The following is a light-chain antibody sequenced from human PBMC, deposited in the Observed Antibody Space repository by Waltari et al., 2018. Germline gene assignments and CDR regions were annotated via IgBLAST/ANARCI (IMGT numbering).Light chain of an antibody. Sequence: QSALTQPASVSGSPGQSITISCTGSSTDIGGYFFVSWYHQQSGKAPKLIIYGVSNRPSGVSDRFSGSKSDNTASLTISGLQTQDEADYYCSSYSSTTTRVLFGGGTRLTVL. CDR1: STDIGGYFF. CDR3: SSYSSTTTRVL. J-gene: IGLJ2*01. V-gene: IGLV2-14*03. CDR2: GVS.